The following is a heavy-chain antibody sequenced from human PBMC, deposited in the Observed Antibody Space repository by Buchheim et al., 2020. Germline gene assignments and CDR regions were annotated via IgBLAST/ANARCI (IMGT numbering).Heavy chain of an antibody. CDR3: RDFWSLYVFDY. V-gene: IGHV3-23*01. Sequence: EVQLLESGGGLVQPGGSLRLSCAASGFTFSNFAMGWVRQAPGKGLEWVSSISVSGCSTYYADSVKGRFTISRDNSKNTLYLQMNSLRAEDTAVYYCRDFWSLYVFDYWGQGTL. J-gene: IGHJ4*02. CDR2: ISVSGCST. CDR1: GFTFSNFA. D-gene: IGHD3-3*01.